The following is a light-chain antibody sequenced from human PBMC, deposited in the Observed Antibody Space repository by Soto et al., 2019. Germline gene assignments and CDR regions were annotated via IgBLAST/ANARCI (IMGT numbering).Light chain of an antibody. J-gene: IGKJ1*01. CDR1: QSISTY. Sequence: AIQMTQSPSSLSASVGDRVTITCRASQSISTYLNWYQQTPGKAPKLLISGASRLQSGVPSRFSGSGSGAAFTLTITSLRPEDSATYYCLQNHNYPRTFGQGTKVDIK. CDR3: LQNHNYPRT. V-gene: IGKV1-6*01. CDR2: GAS.